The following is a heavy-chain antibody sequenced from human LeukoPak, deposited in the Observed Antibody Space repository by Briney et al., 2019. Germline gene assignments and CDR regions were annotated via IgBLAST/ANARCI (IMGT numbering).Heavy chain of an antibody. J-gene: IGHJ6*03. CDR1: GFTFSSYA. CDR3: AKGSDYGDYVYYYYMDV. Sequence: GGSLRLSCAASGFTFSSYAMSWVRQAPGKGLEWVSAISGSGGSTYYADSVKGRFTISRDNSKNTLYLQMNSLRAEDTAVYYCAKGSDYGDYVYYYYMDVWGKGTTVTVSS. V-gene: IGHV3-23*01. CDR2: ISGSGGST. D-gene: IGHD4-17*01.